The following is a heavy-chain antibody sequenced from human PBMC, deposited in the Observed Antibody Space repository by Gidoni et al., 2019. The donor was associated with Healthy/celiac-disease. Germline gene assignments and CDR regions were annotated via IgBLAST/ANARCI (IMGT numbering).Heavy chain of an antibody. CDR3: AHRGYGGNSLFLDY. Sequence: QITLKESGPTLVKPTQTLTLTCTFSGFSPSTRGVGVGWIRQPPGKALEWLALIYWNDDKRYSPSLKSRLTITKDTSKNQVVLTMTNMDPVDTATYYCAHRGYGGNSLFLDYWGQGTLVTVSS. J-gene: IGHJ4*02. V-gene: IGHV2-5*01. CDR2: IYWNDDK. CDR1: GFSPSTRGVG. D-gene: IGHD4-17*01.